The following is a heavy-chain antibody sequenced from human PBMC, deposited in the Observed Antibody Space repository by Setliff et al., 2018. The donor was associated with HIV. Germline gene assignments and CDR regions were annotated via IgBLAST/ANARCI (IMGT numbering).Heavy chain of an antibody. CDR2: IYPNTGGT. V-gene: IGHV1-2*02. CDR1: GYTFTDYY. J-gene: IGHJ4*02. D-gene: IGHD4-17*01. CDR3: ARSTTAD. Sequence: ASVKVSCKASGYTFTDYYIHRVRQAPGQGLEWMGWIYPNTGGTNYAQKFQGRVTMTRDTSISTAYMELSRLRSDDTAVYYCARSTTADWGQGTMVTVSS.